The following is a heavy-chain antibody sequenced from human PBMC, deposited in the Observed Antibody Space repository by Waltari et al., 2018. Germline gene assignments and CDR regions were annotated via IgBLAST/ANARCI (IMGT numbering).Heavy chain of an antibody. Sequence: QVQLQQWGAGLLKPSETLSLTCAVHGGSFCGYYGNWIRQPPGKGLEWIGEINHSGSTNYNPSLKSRVTISVDTSKNQFSLKLSSVTAADTAVYYCASGRSTSFDYWGQGTLVTVSS. CDR3: ASGRSTSFDY. J-gene: IGHJ4*02. V-gene: IGHV4-34*01. CDR2: INHSGST. CDR1: GGSFCGYY.